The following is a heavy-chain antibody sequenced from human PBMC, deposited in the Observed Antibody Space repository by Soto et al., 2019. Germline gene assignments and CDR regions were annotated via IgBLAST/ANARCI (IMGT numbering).Heavy chain of an antibody. J-gene: IGHJ4*02. Sequence: GGSLRLSCAASGFTFSSYAMSWVRQAPGKGLEWVSAISGSGGSTYYADSVKGRFTISRDNSKNTLYLQMNSLRAEDTAVYYCAKRGHCSSTSCYRGPFDYWGQGTLVTVSS. D-gene: IGHD2-2*01. V-gene: IGHV3-23*01. CDR2: ISGSGGST. CDR1: GFTFSSYA. CDR3: AKRGHCSSTSCYRGPFDY.